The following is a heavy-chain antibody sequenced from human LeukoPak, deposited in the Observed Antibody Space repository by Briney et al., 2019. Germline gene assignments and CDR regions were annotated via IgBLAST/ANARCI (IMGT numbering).Heavy chain of an antibody. CDR1: GFTFSSYA. V-gene: IGHV3-23*01. CDR2: ISGFGDKT. J-gene: IGHJ4*02. D-gene: IGHD3-3*01. CDR3: GKEPWEGSGYIHY. Sequence: GGSLRLSCAASGFTFSSYAMSWVRQAPGKGLEWVSAISGFGDKTVYAESVKGRFTISRDNSQSTLYLQMNSLKAEDTATYYCGKEPWEGSGYIHYWGQGILVTVSS.